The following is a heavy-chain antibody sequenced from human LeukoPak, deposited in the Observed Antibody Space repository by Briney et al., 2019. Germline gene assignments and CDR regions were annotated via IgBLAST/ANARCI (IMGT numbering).Heavy chain of an antibody. CDR2: ISSSGNTI. V-gene: IGHV3-48*02. CDR3: ASRSSGWSLDY. Sequence: GGSLRLSCAASGFTFSSYGMNWVRQAPGKGLEWVSYISSSGNTIYYADSVKGRLTISRDSPKSSLYLHMDSLRDEDTAVYCCASRSSGWSLDYWGQGTLVTVSS. J-gene: IGHJ4*02. D-gene: IGHD6-19*01. CDR1: GFTFSSYG.